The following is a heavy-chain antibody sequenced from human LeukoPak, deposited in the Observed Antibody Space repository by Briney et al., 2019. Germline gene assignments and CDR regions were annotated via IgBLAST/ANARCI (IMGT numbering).Heavy chain of an antibody. CDR3: ARGDRRTLWAPLDY. J-gene: IGHJ4*02. CDR2: INPNSGGT. V-gene: IGHV1-2*02. CDR1: GYTFTGYY. D-gene: IGHD5-18*01. Sequence: ASVKVSCKASGYTFTGYYMHWVRQAPGQGLEWMGWINPNSGGTDYAQNFQGRVTMTRDTSISTAYMELSRLRSDDTAMYFCARGDRRTLWAPLDYWGQGTLVTVSS.